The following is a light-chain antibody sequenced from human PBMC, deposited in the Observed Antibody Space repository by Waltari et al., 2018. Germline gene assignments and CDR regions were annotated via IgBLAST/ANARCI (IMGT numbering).Light chain of an antibody. CDR3: QQRSNWPPN. Sequence: EIVLPQSPATLSFSPGETATLPCRASQSVSTYLAWYQQKPGQAPRLLIYDASNRATGIPTRFSGSGSGTDFTLTISSLEPEDFAVYFCQQRSNWPPNFGQGTRLEIK. V-gene: IGKV3-11*01. J-gene: IGKJ5*01. CDR2: DAS. CDR1: QSVSTY.